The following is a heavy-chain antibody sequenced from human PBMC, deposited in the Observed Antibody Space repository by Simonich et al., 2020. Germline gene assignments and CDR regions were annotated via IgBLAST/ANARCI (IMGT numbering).Heavy chain of an antibody. D-gene: IGHD6-13*01. J-gene: IGHJ1*01. V-gene: IGHV1-2*02. CDR3: ARSHIAAAGTGYFQH. CDR2: TKPNSGGT. CDR1: GYTFTGFY. Sequence: QVQLVQSGAEVKKPGASVKVSCKASGYTFTGFYMHWVRQAPGQGLELMGGTKPNSGGTEYAQKCQGRVTMTREPSLSTAYMELSRLRSDDTAVYYCARSHIAAAGTGYFQHWGQGTLVTVSS.